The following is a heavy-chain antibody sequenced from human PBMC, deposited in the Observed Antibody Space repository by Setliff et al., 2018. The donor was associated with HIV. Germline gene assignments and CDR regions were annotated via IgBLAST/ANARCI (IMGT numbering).Heavy chain of an antibody. Sequence: HPGGSLRLSCATSRFSFSTHWMTWVRQAPGKGLEWVANIKQDGSEKYYVDSVKGRFTISRDNAKNSLYLQMNSLRAEDTAVYYCARDCAYVRCPFFDYWGQGTLVTVSS. CDR1: RFSFSTHW. D-gene: IGHD3-16*01. V-gene: IGHV3-7*03. CDR3: ARDCAYVRCPFFDY. J-gene: IGHJ4*02. CDR2: IKQDGSEK.